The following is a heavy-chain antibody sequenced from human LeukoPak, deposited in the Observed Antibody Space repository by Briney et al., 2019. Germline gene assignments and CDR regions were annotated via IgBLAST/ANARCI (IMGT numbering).Heavy chain of an antibody. D-gene: IGHD3-22*01. V-gene: IGHV3-9*01. Sequence: GRSLRHSCESSGFTFDDYAMHWVRQAPGKGLEWVSGISWNGDSIVYADSVRGRFTISRDNAKNSLYLQMNSLRPEDTAFYYCAKDIIKVYYYDTSGSFGAFDIWGQGTLVTVSS. CDR2: ISWNGDSI. CDR3: AKDIIKVYYYDTSGSFGAFDI. J-gene: IGHJ3*02. CDR1: GFTFDDYA.